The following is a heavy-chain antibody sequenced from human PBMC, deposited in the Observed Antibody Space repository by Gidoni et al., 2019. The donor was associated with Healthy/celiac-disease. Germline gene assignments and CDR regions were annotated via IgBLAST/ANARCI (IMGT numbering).Heavy chain of an antibody. CDR1: GFTFRSYA. CDR3: AKDLTMIVVVMIFDY. V-gene: IGHV3-23*04. CDR2: SSGSGGST. D-gene: IGHD3-22*01. J-gene: IGHJ4*02. Sequence: EVQLVESGGGLVQPGGSLRLSCAASGFTFRSYAMSWVRQAPGKGLEWVSASSGSGGSTYYADSGKGRFTISRDNSKNTLYLQMNSLRAEDTAVYYCAKDLTMIVVVMIFDYWGQGTLVTVSS.